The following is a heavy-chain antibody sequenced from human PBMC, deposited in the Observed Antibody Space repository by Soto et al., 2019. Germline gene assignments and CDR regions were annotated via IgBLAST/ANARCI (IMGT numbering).Heavy chain of an antibody. CDR2: IYSGGST. Sequence: GSLRLSCAASGXTLSSNYMSWVRQAPGKGLEWVSVIYSGGSTYYADSVKGRFTISRENSKNTLYLQIHSLRAEDTAVYYFACEAGPFDYWGQGTLGTVSS. CDR1: GXTLSSNY. J-gene: IGHJ4*02. V-gene: IGHV3-53*01. D-gene: IGHD6-13*01. CDR3: ACEAGPFDY.